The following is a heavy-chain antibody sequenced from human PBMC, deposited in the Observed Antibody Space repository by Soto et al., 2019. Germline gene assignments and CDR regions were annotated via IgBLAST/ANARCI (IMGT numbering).Heavy chain of an antibody. Sequence: QPGGSLRLSCAASGSTFSSYDMHWVRQVTGKGLVWVSAIGAGGDTYYPGSVKGRFTISRENAKNSLYLQMNSLRAGDTAVYYCVREIADTVTTAWYFDLWGRGTLVTVSS. CDR1: GSTFSSYD. V-gene: IGHV3-13*01. J-gene: IGHJ2*01. D-gene: IGHD4-17*01. CDR3: VREIADTVTTAWYFDL. CDR2: IGAGGDT.